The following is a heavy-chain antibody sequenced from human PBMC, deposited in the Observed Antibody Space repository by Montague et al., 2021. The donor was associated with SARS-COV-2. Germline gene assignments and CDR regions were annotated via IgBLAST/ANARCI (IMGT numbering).Heavy chain of an antibody. CDR1: GGSFSGYY. CDR2: INHSGSI. V-gene: IGHV4-34*01. CDR3: ARVPDYYDSSGYYFDAFDI. D-gene: IGHD3-22*01. Sequence: SETLSLTCAVYGGSFSGYYWSWIRQPPGKGLEWIGEINHSGSINYNLSLKSRVTISVDTSKNQFSLKLSSVIAADTAVYYCARVPDYYDSSGYYFDAFDIWGQGTMVTVSS. J-gene: IGHJ3*02.